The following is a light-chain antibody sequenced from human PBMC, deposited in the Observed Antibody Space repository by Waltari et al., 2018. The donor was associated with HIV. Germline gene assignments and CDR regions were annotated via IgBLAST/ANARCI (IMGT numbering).Light chain of an antibody. Sequence: QAVVTQEPALTVAPGGTGTPTCGSSSGPVTSGHHPHWFQQKPGQAPRALIYDANNRQSGPPARFSGSLLGGKASLTLSDAQPEDEADYFCLLSYSGARPAIFGGGTKLSVL. V-gene: IGLV7-46*01. J-gene: IGLJ2*01. CDR2: DAN. CDR1: SGPVTSGHH. CDR3: LLSYSGARPAI.